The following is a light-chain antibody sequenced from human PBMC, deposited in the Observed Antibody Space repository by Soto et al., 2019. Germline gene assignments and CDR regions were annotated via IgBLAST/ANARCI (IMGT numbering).Light chain of an antibody. CDR1: QSVSSSY. Sequence: EIVLTQSPGTLSFSPGEIATLSCRASQSVSSSYLAWYQQKPGQAPRLLIYGASSRATGIPDRFSGSGSGTDFTLTISRLEPEDCAVYYCQQYGSSPTFGQGTKVDIK. J-gene: IGKJ1*01. CDR3: QQYGSSPT. CDR2: GAS. V-gene: IGKV3-20*01.